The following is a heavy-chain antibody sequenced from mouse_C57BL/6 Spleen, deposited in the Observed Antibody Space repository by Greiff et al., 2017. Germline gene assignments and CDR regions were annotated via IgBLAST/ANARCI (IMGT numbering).Heavy chain of an antibody. J-gene: IGHJ4*01. CDR1: GYTFTSYW. V-gene: IGHV1-53*01. D-gene: IGHD2-5*01. Sequence: QVQLQQPGTELVKPGASVKLSCKASGYTFTSYWMHWVQQRPGQGLEWIGNINPSNGGTNYNETFKSKATLTVDKSSSTAYMQLSSLTSEDSAVYYCARGSNYARGAMDYWGQGTSVTVSS. CDR3: ARGSNYARGAMDY. CDR2: INPSNGGT.